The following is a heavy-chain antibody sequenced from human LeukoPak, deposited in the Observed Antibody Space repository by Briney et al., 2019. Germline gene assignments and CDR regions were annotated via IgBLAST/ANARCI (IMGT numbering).Heavy chain of an antibody. CDR1: GFTFNTYA. CDR3: ARDVGTTGWHTYDF. D-gene: IGHD3-9*01. V-gene: IGHV3-30*01. CDR2: ISNDGSHK. Sequence: PGGSLRLSCAASGFTFNTYAMHWVRQAPGKGLEWVAVISNDGSHKYYADSVRGRFTISRDNSKNTLYLQMNSLRAEDTAVYYCARDVGTTGWHTYDFWGQGTLVTVSS. J-gene: IGHJ4*02.